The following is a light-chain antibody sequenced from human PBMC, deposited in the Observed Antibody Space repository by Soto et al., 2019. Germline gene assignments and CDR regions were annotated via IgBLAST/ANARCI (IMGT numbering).Light chain of an antibody. CDR2: DAS. Sequence: IPLTQSPSSLSASVGDRVTNTCRAGQDISSALAWYQQKPGKAPKLLLYDASSLDAGVPSRFSGSGSGTDFTLSITSLRPEDFATYYCQQFNDFPLTFGGGTKVQIK. V-gene: IGKV1D-13*01. CDR1: QDISSA. J-gene: IGKJ4*01. CDR3: QQFNDFPLT.